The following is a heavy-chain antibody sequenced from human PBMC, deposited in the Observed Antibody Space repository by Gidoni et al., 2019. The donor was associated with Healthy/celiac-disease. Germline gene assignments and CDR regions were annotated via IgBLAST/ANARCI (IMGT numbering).Heavy chain of an antibody. J-gene: IGHJ5*02. D-gene: IGHD6-25*01. Sequence: EVQLLESGGGWVQPGGSLRLSGPASGFTFSSYARSWVRPAPGMGLAWVSAISGSGGSTYYADSVKGRFTISRDNSKNTLYLQMNSLRAEDTAVYYCAKGPGYSSAGDGYNWFDPWGQGTLVTVSS. CDR2: ISGSGGST. V-gene: IGHV3-23*01. CDR3: AKGPGYSSAGDGYNWFDP. CDR1: GFTFSSYA.